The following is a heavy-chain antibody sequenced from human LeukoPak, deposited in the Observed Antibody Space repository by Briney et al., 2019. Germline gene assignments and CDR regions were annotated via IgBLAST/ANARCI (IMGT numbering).Heavy chain of an antibody. CDR2: ITWHGGSR. D-gene: IGHD5-18*01. V-gene: IGHV3-9*01. Sequence: PGGSLRLSCAASGFTFDDYAMHWVRQAPGKGLEWVSGITWHGGSRGYADSVKGRFTISRDNAANSLYLQMNSLRAEDTALYYCAKDKGGYTYSSYYFDYWGQGTLVTVSS. CDR1: GFTFDDYA. J-gene: IGHJ4*02. CDR3: AKDKGGYTYSSYYFDY.